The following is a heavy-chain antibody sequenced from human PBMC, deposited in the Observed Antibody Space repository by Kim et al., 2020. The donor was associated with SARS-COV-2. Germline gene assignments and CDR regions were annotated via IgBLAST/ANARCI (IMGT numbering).Heavy chain of an antibody. V-gene: IGHV3-72*01. CDR3: ASVYCSSTSCFDY. D-gene: IGHD2-2*01. Sequence: GGSLRLSCAASGFTFSDHYMDWVRQAPGKGLEWVGRTRNKANSYTTEYAASVKGRFTISRDDSKNSLYLQMNSLKTEDTAVYYCASVYCSSTSCFDYWGQGTLVTVSS. J-gene: IGHJ4*02. CDR1: GFTFSDHY. CDR2: TRNKANSYTT.